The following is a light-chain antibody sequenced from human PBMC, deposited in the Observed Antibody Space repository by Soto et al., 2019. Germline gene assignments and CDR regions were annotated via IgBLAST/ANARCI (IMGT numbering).Light chain of an antibody. J-gene: IGKJ3*01. V-gene: IGKV3-20*01. CDR3: QHYGSSLPFT. CDR1: RIISSSH. CDR2: GAS. Sequence: EIVLTQSPGTLSLSPGDRATLSCRASRIISSSHLVWYQQKPGQAPRLLIYGASSRATGIPDRFSGSGSGTDFTLSISRLEPEDFAVYYCQHYGSSLPFTFGPGTKVDIK.